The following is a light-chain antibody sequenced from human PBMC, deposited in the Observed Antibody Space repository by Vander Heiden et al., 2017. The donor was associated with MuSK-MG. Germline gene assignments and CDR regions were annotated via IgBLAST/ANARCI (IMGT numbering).Light chain of an antibody. J-gene: IGLJ3*02. Sequence: QSALTQPPSASGSPGQSLTISCTGTSSDVGAYRHISWYQQYPGNAPRLVIYDVNERPSGVPDRFSGSKSGNTASLTVSGLQAEDEADYFCASYAGNNTWVFGGGTKLTVL. V-gene: IGLV2-8*01. CDR2: DVN. CDR3: ASYAGNNTWV. CDR1: SSDVGAYRH.